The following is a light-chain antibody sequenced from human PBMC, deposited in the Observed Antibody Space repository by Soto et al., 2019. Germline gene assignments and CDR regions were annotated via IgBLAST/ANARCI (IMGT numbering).Light chain of an antibody. Sequence: IQLTQSPSSLSPSVGDRVTITCRASQGISTFLAWYQQKPGKAPKLLIYGASTLQGGVPLRFRGSGSGTDFTLTISSLQPEDVETSYCQHFNSYPLTFGGGTKVEIK. CDR1: QGISTF. V-gene: IGKV1-9*01. J-gene: IGKJ4*01. CDR3: QHFNSYPLT. CDR2: GAS.